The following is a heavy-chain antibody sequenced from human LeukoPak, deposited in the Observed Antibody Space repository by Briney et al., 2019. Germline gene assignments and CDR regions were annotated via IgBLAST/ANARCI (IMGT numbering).Heavy chain of an antibody. CDR2: IYHSGST. J-gene: IGHJ4*02. V-gene: IGHV4-38-2*01. CDR3: ARHGFWSGYNYVLDY. D-gene: IGHD3-3*01. Sequence: SETLSLNGAVSGYSISSGFYWGWIRQPPGKGLEWSGTIYHSGSTYYNPSLKSRVTISVDTSKNQFSLKLSSVTAADTAVYYCARHGFWSGYNYVLDYWGQGTLVTVSS. CDR1: GYSISSGFY.